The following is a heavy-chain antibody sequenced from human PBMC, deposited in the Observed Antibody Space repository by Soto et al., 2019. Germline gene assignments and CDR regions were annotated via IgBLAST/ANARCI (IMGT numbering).Heavy chain of an antibody. J-gene: IGHJ3*02. CDR3: ARPSHRRVISALDI. Sequence: QGLLAQSGTEVKKPGASVKVACKASGYLFTSNSISWVRQAPGQGLECLGWISAYNGDTKYAQRLQGRVTMTTDTSTSTAYLELRSLRSDDTAVYSCARPSHRRVISALDIWGQGTMVIVS. CDR2: ISAYNGDT. D-gene: IGHD3-3*02. CDR1: GYLFTSNS. V-gene: IGHV1-18*04.